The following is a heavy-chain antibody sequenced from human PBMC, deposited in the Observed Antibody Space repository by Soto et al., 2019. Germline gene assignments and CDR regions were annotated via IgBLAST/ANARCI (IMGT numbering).Heavy chain of an antibody. CDR3: KRDAYKYGMDV. CDR2: IKEDGSEK. CDR1: GFTFSSYW. V-gene: IGHV3-7*05. Sequence: GGSLRLSCAASGFTFSSYWMSWVRQAPGKGLEWVANIKEDGSEKYYVDSVKGRFTISRDNAKNSLYLQMNSLRAEDTAVYYCKRDAYKYGMDVWGQGTTVTVSS. J-gene: IGHJ6*02.